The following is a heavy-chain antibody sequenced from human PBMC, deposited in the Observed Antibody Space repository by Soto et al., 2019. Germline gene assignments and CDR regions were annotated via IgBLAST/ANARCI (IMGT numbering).Heavy chain of an antibody. CDR2: ISYDGSNK. CDR3: AKDQSGRDYYYYYMDV. J-gene: IGHJ6*03. V-gene: IGHV3-30*18. CDR1: GFTFSSYG. Sequence: GSLRLSCAASGFTFSSYGMHWVRQAPGKGLEWVAVISYDGSNKYYADSVKGRFTISRDNSKNTLYLQMNSLRAEDTAVYYCAKDQSGRDYYYYYMDVWGKGTTVTVSS.